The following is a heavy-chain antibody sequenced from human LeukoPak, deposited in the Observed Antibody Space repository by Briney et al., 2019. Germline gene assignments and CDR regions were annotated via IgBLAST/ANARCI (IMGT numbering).Heavy chain of an antibody. V-gene: IGHV1-46*01. J-gene: IGHJ6*02. D-gene: IGHD2-2*01. Sequence: ASVKVSCKASGYTLTSYYMHWVRQAPGQGLEWMGIINPSGGSTSYAQKFQGRVTMTRDTSTSTVYMELSSLRSEDTAVYYCARDNIVVVPAAPGYGMDVWGQGTTVTVSS. CDR2: INPSGGST. CDR1: GYTLTSYY. CDR3: ARDNIVVVPAAPGYGMDV.